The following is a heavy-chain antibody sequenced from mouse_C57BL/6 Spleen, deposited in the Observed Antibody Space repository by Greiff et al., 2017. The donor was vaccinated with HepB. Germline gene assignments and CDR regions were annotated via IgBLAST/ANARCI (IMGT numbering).Heavy chain of an antibody. CDR3: ARGGGYQSLYYAMDY. Sequence: QVQLQQPGAELVRPGSSVKLSCKASGYTFTSYWMDWVKQRPGQGLEWIGNIYPSDSETHYNQKFKDKATLTVDKSSSTAYMQLSSLTSEDSAVYYCARGGGYQSLYYAMDYWGQGTSVTVSS. CDR2: IYPSDSET. J-gene: IGHJ4*01. CDR1: GYTFTSYW. V-gene: IGHV1-61*01. D-gene: IGHD2-2*01.